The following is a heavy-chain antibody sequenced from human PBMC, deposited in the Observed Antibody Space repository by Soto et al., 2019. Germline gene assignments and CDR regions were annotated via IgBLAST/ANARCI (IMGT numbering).Heavy chain of an antibody. CDR1: GGSMNTYY. J-gene: IGHJ4*02. Sequence: SETLSLTCTVSGGSMNTYYWGWFRQPPGKGLEWVGYIYYSGSTTYSPSLKSRVTISVDTSKTQFSLKLDSVTAADTAVYYCARLGGYYQAFDQWGQGSLVTVSS. V-gene: IGHV4-59*08. CDR2: IYYSGST. CDR3: ARLGGYYQAFDQ. D-gene: IGHD3-22*01.